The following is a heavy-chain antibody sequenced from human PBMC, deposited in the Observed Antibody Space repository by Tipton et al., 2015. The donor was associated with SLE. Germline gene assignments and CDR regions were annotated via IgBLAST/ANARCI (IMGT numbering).Heavy chain of an antibody. D-gene: IGHD3-3*01. CDR3: ARDGNLYYDFWSGYRYFDY. Sequence: TLSLTCTVSGGPITNYYWGWIRQPPGKGLEWIGSIYHSGSTYYNPSLKSRVTISVDTSKNQFSLKLSSVTAADTAVYYCARDGNLYYDFWSGYRYFDYWGQGTLVTVSS. CDR1: GGPITNYY. V-gene: IGHV4-38-2*02. J-gene: IGHJ4*02. CDR2: IYHSGST.